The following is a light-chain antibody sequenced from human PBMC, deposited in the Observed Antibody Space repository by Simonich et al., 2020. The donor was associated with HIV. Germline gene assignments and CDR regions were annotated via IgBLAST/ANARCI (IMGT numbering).Light chain of an antibody. CDR1: QSVSRN. J-gene: IGKJ3*01. V-gene: IGKV3-15*01. Sequence: EIVMTQSPATLSVSPGERATLSSRVSQSVSRNLAWYQPKPGQAPRLLIYGASNRATGIPARFSGSWSGSQFTLTISSMQSGDFAVYYCQQYNNWPSPFTFGPGTKVDIK. CDR3: QQYNNWPSPFT. CDR2: GAS.